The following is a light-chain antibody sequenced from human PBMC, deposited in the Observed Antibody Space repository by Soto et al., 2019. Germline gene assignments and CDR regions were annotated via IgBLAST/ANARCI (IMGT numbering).Light chain of an antibody. Sequence: QSALTQPASVSGSPGQSITISCTGTSSDIGGYNYVSWYQQHPGKAPKLVIYEVSNRPSGVSNRFSGSKSGNTASLTISGLQAEDEADYYCSSYTSSRTLVFGGGTQLTVL. CDR1: SSDIGGYNY. J-gene: IGLJ2*01. CDR3: SSYTSSRTLV. V-gene: IGLV2-14*01. CDR2: EVS.